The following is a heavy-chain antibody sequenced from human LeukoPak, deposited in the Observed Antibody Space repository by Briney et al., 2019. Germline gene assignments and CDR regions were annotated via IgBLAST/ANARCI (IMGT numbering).Heavy chain of an antibody. CDR2: MNPNSGNT. V-gene: IGHV1-8*01. CDR3: ARYSSGWYTNWFDP. J-gene: IGHJ5*02. D-gene: IGHD6-19*01. Sequence: ASVKVSCKASGYTFTSYDINWVRQATGQGLEWMGWMNPNSGNTGYAQKFQGRVTMTRNTSISTAYMELSSLRSEDTAAYYCARYSSGWYTNWFDPWGQGTLVTVSS. CDR1: GYTFTSYD.